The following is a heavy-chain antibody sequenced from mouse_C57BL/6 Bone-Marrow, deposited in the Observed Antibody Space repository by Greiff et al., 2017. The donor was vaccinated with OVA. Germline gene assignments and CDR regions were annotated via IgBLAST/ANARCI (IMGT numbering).Heavy chain of an antibody. CDR2: INPDSSTI. Sequence: VQLQQSGGGLVQPGGSLKLSCAASGIDFSRYWMSWVRRAPGQGLEWIGEINPDSSTINYAPSLKDKFIISRDNAKNTLYLQMSKVRSEDTALDYCESSCYDSSCDDWGQGTTLTVSS. CDR3: ESSCYDSSCDD. D-gene: IGHD1-1*01. CDR1: GIDFSRYW. J-gene: IGHJ2*01. V-gene: IGHV4-1*01.